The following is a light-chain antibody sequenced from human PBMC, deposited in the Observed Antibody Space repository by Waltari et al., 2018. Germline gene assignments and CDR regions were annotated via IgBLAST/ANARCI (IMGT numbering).Light chain of an antibody. J-gene: IGLJ2*01. CDR2: NVS. CDR3: SSFSSGSTPVV. V-gene: IGLV2-14*03. CDR1: SSDVGSYNF. Sequence: QSVLTQPASVSGSPGQSITISCTGTSSDVGSYNFVSWYQQHPGKAPKLLIFNVSNRPSGVSNRLSGSKSGNPASLTISGFQAEDEADFYCSSFSSGSTPVVFGGGTMLTVL.